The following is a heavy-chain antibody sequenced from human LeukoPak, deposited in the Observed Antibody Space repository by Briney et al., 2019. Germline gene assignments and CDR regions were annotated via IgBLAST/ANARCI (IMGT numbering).Heavy chain of an antibody. CDR1: GSTFSNAW. CDR3: TTGQLPADDAFDI. Sequence: PGGSLRLSCAASGSTFSNAWMSWVRQAPGKGLEWVGRIKSKTDGGTTDYAAPVKGRFTISRDDSKNTLYLQMNSLKTEDTAVYYCTTGQLPADDAFDIWGQGTMVTVSS. CDR2: IKSKTDGGTT. D-gene: IGHD2-2*01. V-gene: IGHV3-15*01. J-gene: IGHJ3*02.